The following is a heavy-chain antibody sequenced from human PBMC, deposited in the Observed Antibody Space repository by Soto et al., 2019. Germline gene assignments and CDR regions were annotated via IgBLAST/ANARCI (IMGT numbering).Heavy chain of an antibody. CDR2: IYYSGST. V-gene: IGHV4-30-4*01. CDR1: GGSISSGDYY. CDR3: ARFDTYYYDSSGYLPPGALPFDY. J-gene: IGHJ4*02. D-gene: IGHD3-22*01. Sequence: SETLSLTCTVSGGSISSGDYYWSWIRQPPGKGLEWIGYIYYSGSTYYNPSLKSRVTISVDTSKNQFSLKLSSVTAADTAVYYCARFDTYYYDSSGYLPPGALPFDYWGQGTLVTVSS.